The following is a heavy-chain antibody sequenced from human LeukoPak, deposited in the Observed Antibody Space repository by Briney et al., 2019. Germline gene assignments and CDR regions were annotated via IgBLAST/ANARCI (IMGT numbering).Heavy chain of an antibody. Sequence: HPGGALRLSCAASVFTFSSYWMSWGRQAPGKVLEWVANIKQDGSERYYVDAVKGRFTISRENAKNSLYLQMNSLRAEDTAVYYCARDDCSSISCYHNWFDPWGQGTLVTVSS. V-gene: IGHV3-7*01. D-gene: IGHD2-2*01. J-gene: IGHJ5*02. CDR3: ARDDCSSISCYHNWFDP. CDR2: IKQDGSER. CDR1: VFTFSSYW.